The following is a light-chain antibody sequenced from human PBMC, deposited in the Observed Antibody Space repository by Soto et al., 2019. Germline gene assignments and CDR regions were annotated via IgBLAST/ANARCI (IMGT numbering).Light chain of an antibody. CDR3: YSYAGRNIWV. CDR1: GSDIGAYNF. J-gene: IGLJ3*02. V-gene: IGLV2-8*01. CDR2: GVT. Sequence: QSALAQPPSASGSPGQSVTISCTGSGSDIGAYNFVSWYQQHPGKAPKLMIFGVTERASGVPDRFSGSKSGNTASLTVSGLQADDEAVYCCYSYAGRNIWVFGGGTKLTVL.